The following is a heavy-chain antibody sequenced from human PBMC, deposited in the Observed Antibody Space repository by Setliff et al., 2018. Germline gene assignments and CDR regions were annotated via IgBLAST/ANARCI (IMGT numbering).Heavy chain of an antibody. CDR2: INPKNGGA. J-gene: IGHJ6*03. Sequence: GASVKVSCKASGYTFTSYYIHWVRQAPGQGLEWMGVINPKNGGATYPQNLQGRVTMTRDTSMSTVYMELSSLRSEDTAVYYCARGRHPPWSGYPYYYMDVWGKGTTVTVSS. V-gene: IGHV1-46*01. CDR3: ARGRHPPWSGYPYYYMDV. D-gene: IGHD3-3*01. CDR1: GYTFTSYY.